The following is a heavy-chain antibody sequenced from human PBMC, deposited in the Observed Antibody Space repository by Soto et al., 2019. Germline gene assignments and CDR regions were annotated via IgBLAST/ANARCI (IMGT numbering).Heavy chain of an antibody. Sequence: ASVKVSCKASGYTFTSYYMHWVRQAPGQGLEWMGIINPSGGSTSYAQKFQGRVTMTRDTSTSTVYMELSSLRSEDTAVYYCARDPHCSSTSCYAPDYWGQGTLVTVSS. CDR3: ARDPHCSSTSCYAPDY. CDR1: GYTFTSYY. V-gene: IGHV1-46*01. J-gene: IGHJ4*02. CDR2: INPSGGST. D-gene: IGHD2-2*01.